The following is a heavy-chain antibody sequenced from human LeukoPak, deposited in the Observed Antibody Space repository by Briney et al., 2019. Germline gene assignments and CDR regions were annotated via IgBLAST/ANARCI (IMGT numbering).Heavy chain of an antibody. CDR3: AKDRFEGSAWYGPFEH. V-gene: IGHV3-30*04. J-gene: IGHJ4*02. D-gene: IGHD6-19*01. CDR1: GFPFTSYS. Sequence: GGSLRLSCAASGFPFTSYSMHWVRQSPGKGLEWVAAISYDGSKKQYADSVKGRFTISRDNSKNTLYLQMNSLRTEDTAVYYCAKDRFEGSAWYGPFEHWGQGTLVTVSS. CDR2: ISYDGSKK.